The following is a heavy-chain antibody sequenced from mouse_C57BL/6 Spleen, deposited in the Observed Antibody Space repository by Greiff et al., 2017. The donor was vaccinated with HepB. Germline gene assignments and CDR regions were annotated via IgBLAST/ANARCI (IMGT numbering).Heavy chain of an antibody. CDR2: IYPGDGVT. CDR1: GYAFSSSW. J-gene: IGHJ3*01. V-gene: IGHV1-82*01. Sequence: QVQLQQSGPELVKPGASVKISCKASGYAFSSSWMNWVKQRPGKGLEWIGRIYPGDGVTNYNGKFKGKATLTADKSSSTAYMPLSSLTSEDSAVYFCARWGYDGSSAWFAYWGQGTLVTVSA. D-gene: IGHD1-1*01. CDR3: ARWGYDGSSAWFAY.